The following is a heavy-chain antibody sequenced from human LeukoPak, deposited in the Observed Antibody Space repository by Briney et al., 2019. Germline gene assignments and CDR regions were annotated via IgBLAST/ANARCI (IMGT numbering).Heavy chain of an antibody. J-gene: IGHJ3*02. D-gene: IGHD2-15*01. CDR2: TYYRSKWYN. V-gene: IGHV6-1*01. Sequence: SQTLSLTCAISGDSVSSNSTAWNWIRQSPSRGLEGLGRTYYRSKWYNDYAVSVKSRITINPDTSKSQFSLQLNSVTPEGTAVYYCARGFVVVVAAQASIGDAFDTWGQGTMVTVSS. CDR1: GDSVSSNSTA. CDR3: ARGFVVVVAAQASIGDAFDT.